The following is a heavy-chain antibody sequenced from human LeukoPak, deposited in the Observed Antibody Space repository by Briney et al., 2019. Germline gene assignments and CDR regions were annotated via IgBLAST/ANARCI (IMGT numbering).Heavy chain of an antibody. CDR1: GFTFSSYN. CDR3: ARDSLPVLYYYYYMDV. J-gene: IGHJ6*03. CDR2: ISSSSSTI. Sequence: GGSLRLSCAASGFTFSSYNMNWVRQAPGKGLEWVSYISSSSSTIYYADSVKGRFTISRDNAKNSLYLQMNSLRAEDTAVYYCARDSLPVLYYYYYMDVWGKGTTVTVSS. V-gene: IGHV3-48*01.